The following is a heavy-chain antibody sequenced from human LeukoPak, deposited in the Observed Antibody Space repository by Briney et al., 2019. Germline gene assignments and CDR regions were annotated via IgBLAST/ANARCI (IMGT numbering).Heavy chain of an antibody. D-gene: IGHD3-10*02. CDR2: ISSSGSTI. V-gene: IGHV3-48*03. Sequence: GGTLRLSCAASGFTFSSYEMNWVRQAPGKGLEWVSYISSSGSTIYYADSVKGRFTISRDNGKNSLYLQMNSLRAEDTAVYYCAELGITMIGGVWGKGTTVTISS. CDR3: AELGITMIGGV. CDR1: GFTFSSYE. J-gene: IGHJ6*04.